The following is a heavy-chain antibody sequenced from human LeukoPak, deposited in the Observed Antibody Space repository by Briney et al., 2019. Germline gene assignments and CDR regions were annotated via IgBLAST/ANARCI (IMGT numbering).Heavy chain of an antibody. D-gene: IGHD3-22*01. CDR1: GGSFSGYY. CDR3: ARKTLQYYYDSSGYGFDY. J-gene: IGHJ4*02. CDR2: INHSGST. Sequence: SETLSLTCAVYGGSFSGYYWSWIRQPPGKGLEWIGEINHSGSTNYNPSLKSRVTTSVDTSKNQFSLKLSSVTAADTAVYYCARKTLQYYYDSSGYGFDYWGQGTLVTVSS. V-gene: IGHV4-34*01.